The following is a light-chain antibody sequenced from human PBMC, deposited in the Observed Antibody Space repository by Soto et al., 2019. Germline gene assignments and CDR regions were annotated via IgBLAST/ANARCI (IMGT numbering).Light chain of an antibody. J-gene: IGLJ1*01. CDR1: NTDVGQDKS. CDR2: EVT. CDR3: VSYTDTDTLV. Sequence: QSVLTQPASVSGSRGQSIIISCVGRNTDVGQDKSVSWYQQGPGKAPKLLIFEVTNRPSGVSNRFSGSRSGNTASLTISGLQPGDEGDYFCVSYTDTDTLVFGTGTKVTVL. V-gene: IGLV2-14*01.